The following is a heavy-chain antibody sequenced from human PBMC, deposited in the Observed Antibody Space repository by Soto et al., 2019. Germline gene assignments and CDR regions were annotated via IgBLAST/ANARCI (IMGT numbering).Heavy chain of an antibody. Sequence: SETLSLTCTVSGGSISSYYWSWIRQPPGKGLEWIGYIYYSGSTNYNPSLKSRVTISVDTSKNQFSLKLSSVTAADTAVYYCAREGSYYDFWSGHSRDAFDIWGQGTMVNVSS. CDR3: AREGSYYDFWSGHSRDAFDI. CDR1: GGSISSYY. CDR2: IYYSGST. V-gene: IGHV4-59*01. D-gene: IGHD3-3*01. J-gene: IGHJ3*02.